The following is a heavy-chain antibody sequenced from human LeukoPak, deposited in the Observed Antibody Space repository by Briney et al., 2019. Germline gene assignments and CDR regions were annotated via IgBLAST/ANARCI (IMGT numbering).Heavy chain of an antibody. J-gene: IGHJ4*02. Sequence: GGSLRLSCAASGFTFSSYEMNWVRQAPGKGLEWVSYISTSGNTRYYADSVKGRFTISRDNAKNSLYLQMNSLRVEDTAVYHCARELSGTTSYYFDYWGQGTLVTVSS. CDR1: GFTFSSYE. V-gene: IGHV3-48*03. CDR3: ARELSGTTSYYFDY. D-gene: IGHD1-7*01. CDR2: ISTSGNTR.